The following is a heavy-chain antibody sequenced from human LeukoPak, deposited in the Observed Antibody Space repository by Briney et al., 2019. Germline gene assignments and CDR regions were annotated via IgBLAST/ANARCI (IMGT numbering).Heavy chain of an antibody. V-gene: IGHV1-18*01. CDR3: ARDRRDIVVTNWFDP. J-gene: IGHJ5*02. CDR2: ISAYNGNT. D-gene: IGHD2-2*01. Sequence: GASVKVSCKASGYTFTSYGISWVRQAPGQGLEWMGWISAYNGNTNYAQKLQGRVTMTTDTSTSTAYMELRSLRSDDTAVYYCARDRRDIVVTNWFDPWGQGTLVTVSS. CDR1: GYTFTSYG.